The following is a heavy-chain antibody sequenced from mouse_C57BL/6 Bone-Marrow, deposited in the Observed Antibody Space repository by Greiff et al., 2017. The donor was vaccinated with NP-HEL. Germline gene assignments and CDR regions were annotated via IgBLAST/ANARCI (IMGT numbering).Heavy chain of an antibody. J-gene: IGHJ1*03. CDR3: ASEAIYYYGSNWYFDV. CDR1: GYTFTSYW. CDR2: IHPNSGST. Sequence: QVHVKQPGAELVKPGASVKLSCKASGYTFTSYWMHWVKQRPGQGLEWIGMIHPNSGSTNYNEKFKSKATLTVDKSSSTAYMQLSSLTSEDSAVYYCASEAIYYYGSNWYFDVWGTGTTVTVSS. D-gene: IGHD1-1*01. V-gene: IGHV1-64*01.